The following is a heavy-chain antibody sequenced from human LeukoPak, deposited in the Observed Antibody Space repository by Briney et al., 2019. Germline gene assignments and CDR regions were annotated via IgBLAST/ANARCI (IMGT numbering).Heavy chain of an antibody. CDR3: ARDSYYDILTGYYNY. Sequence: GSLRLSCAASGFTFSSYWMSWVRQAPGKGLEWVANIKQDGSEKYYVDSVKGRFTISRDNAKNSLYLQMNSLRAEDTAVYHCARDSYYDILTGYYNYWGQGTLVTVSS. CDR2: IKQDGSEK. J-gene: IGHJ4*02. D-gene: IGHD3-9*01. CDR1: GFTFSSYW. V-gene: IGHV3-7*01.